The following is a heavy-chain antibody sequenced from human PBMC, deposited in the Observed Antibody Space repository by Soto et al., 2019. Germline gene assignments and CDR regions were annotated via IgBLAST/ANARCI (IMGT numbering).Heavy chain of an antibody. J-gene: IGHJ4*02. CDR1: GFTFSSYG. D-gene: IGHD6-19*01. Sequence: QVQLVESGGGVVQPGRSLRLSCAASGFTFSSYGMHWVRQAPGKGLEWVAVIWYDGSNKYYADSVKGRFTISRDNSKNTLYLQMNSLRAEDTAVYYCARAGGSGWATFDYRGQGTLVTVSS. CDR2: IWYDGSNK. V-gene: IGHV3-33*01. CDR3: ARAGGSGWATFDY.